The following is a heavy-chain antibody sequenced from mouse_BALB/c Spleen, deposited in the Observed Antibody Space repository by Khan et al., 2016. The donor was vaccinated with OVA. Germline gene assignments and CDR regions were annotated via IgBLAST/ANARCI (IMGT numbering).Heavy chain of an antibody. J-gene: IGHJ4*01. CDR1: GYTFPEYT. CDR2: INPKNGGT. CDR3: ARDAGRS. D-gene: IGHD3-3*01. Sequence: IQLVQSGPELVKPGASVKISCKTSGYTFPEYTVHWVKQSLGKSLDWIGVINPKNGGTAYNQKFKGKATLTVDKSSSTAYMEFRSLTSEDSAVYYCARDAGRSWGQGTSGTVAS. V-gene: IGHV1-18*01.